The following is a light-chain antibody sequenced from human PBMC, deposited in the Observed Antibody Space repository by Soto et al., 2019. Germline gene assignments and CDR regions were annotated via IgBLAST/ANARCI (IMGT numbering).Light chain of an antibody. CDR1: NSDVGGYDR. CDR3: FSFTTTSTHV. J-gene: IGLJ1*01. V-gene: IGLV2-14*01. Sequence: QSALTQPASVSGSPGQSITISCTGTNSDVGGYDRVSWYQHHPGKAPKLLIFEVYNRPSGISDRFSGSKSGDTASLTISGLQAEDEADYYCFSFTTTSTHVFGTGTKLTVL. CDR2: EVY.